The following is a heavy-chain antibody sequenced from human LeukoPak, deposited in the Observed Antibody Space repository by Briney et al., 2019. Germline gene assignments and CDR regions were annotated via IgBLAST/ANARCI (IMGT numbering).Heavy chain of an antibody. Sequence: SETLSLTCTVSGGSISSYYWSWIRQPAGKGLEWIGRIYTSGSTNYNPSLKSRVTMSVDTSKNQFSLKLSSVTAADTAVYYCARGGARGAYYDFWSGYYRFDYWGQGTLVTVSS. CDR3: ARGGARGAYYDFWSGYYRFDY. D-gene: IGHD3-3*01. V-gene: IGHV4-4*07. J-gene: IGHJ4*02. CDR1: GGSISSYY. CDR2: IYTSGST.